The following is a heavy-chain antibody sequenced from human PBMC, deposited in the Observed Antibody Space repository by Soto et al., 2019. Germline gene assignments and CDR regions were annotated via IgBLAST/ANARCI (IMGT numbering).Heavy chain of an antibody. J-gene: IGHJ5*02. D-gene: IGHD2-21*01. CDR3: AKGKSTGDIDWSDR. CDR1: AFTLPHYA. CDR2: LIGGHYGT. V-gene: IGHV3-23*01. Sequence: VGSLRLSCTAAAFTLPHYAMAWVRQAPGKGLEWVSTLIGGHYGTAYSYSVKGRFTVSRDNSKNCLYLQRNSLGVEDTAMYCCAKGKSTGDIDWSDRWGQGSLVTVSS.